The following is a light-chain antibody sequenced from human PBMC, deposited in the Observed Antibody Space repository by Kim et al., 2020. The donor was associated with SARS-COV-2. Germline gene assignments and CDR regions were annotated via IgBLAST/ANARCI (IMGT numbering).Light chain of an antibody. CDR3: QSYPAVIHI. J-gene: IGLJ2*01. V-gene: IGLV6-57*03. Sequence: RCWTRSMGSNEANQVQCCQQRPGSAPTILIHENYHRPSGVPDRFSGSIDRSANTASLTISGLRTEDEADYYCQSYPAVIHIFGGGTQLTVL. CDR2: ENY. CDR1: MGSNEANQ.